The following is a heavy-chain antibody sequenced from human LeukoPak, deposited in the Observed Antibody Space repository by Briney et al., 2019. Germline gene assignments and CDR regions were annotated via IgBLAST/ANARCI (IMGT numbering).Heavy chain of an antibody. J-gene: IGHJ5*02. CDR2: ISSSSSTI. CDR3: ARGAVAGAVWFDP. D-gene: IGHD6-19*01. CDR1: GFTFSSYS. V-gene: IGHV3-48*01. Sequence: GGSLRLSCAASGFTFSSYSMNWVRQAPGKGLEWVSYISSSSSTIHYADSVKGRFTISRDNAKNSLYLQMNSLRAEDTAVYYCARGAVAGAVWFDPWGQGTLVTVSS.